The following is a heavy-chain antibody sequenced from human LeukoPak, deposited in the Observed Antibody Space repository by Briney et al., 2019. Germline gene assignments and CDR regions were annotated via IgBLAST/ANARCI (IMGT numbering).Heavy chain of an antibody. Sequence: SETLSLTCIVSGGSISSSSYYWGWIRQPPGKGLEWIGEINHSGSTNYNPSLKSRVTISVDTSKNQFSLKLSSVTAADTAVYYCARGRGRAYYYYYYMDVWGKGTTVTVSS. CDR1: GGSISSSSYY. CDR3: ARGRGRAYYYYYYMDV. V-gene: IGHV4-39*07. D-gene: IGHD2-15*01. CDR2: INHSGST. J-gene: IGHJ6*03.